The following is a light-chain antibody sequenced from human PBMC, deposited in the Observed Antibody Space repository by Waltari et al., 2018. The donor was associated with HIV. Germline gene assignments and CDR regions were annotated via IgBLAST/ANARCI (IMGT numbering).Light chain of an antibody. J-gene: IGKJ2*01. Sequence: VLTQSPGTLSLSPGERATLSCRASPHISANFLAWYQHKPGQPPRFLIYGASSRAAGIPDRFSGSGSGTEFTLTISRLEPEDFAVYYCQRYSTSPPYTFGQGTKLEI. CDR1: PHISANF. CDR3: QRYSTSPPYT. CDR2: GAS. V-gene: IGKV3-20*01.